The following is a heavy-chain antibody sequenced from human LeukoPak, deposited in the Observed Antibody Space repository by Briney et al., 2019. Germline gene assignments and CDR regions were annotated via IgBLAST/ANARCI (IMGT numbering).Heavy chain of an antibody. CDR1: GYTFTSYG. CDR2: ISAYNGNT. CDR3: VRDWGGSSAI. Sequence: ASVKVSCKASGYTFTSYGISWVRQAPGQGLEWMGWISAYNGNTNYAQKFQGRVTITRDTSASTAHMELSSLTSEDTAVYYCVRDWGGSSAIWGQGTLVTVSS. J-gene: IGHJ4*02. V-gene: IGHV1-18*01. D-gene: IGHD6-6*01.